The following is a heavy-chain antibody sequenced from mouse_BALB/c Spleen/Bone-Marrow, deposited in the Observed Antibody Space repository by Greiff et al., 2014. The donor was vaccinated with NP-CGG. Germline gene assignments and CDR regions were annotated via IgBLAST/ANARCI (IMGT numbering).Heavy chain of an antibody. CDR2: IYPYNGGT. CDR1: GYTFTDYN. D-gene: IGHD1-1*02. J-gene: IGHJ4*01. CDR3: ARSKGGNYYAMDY. V-gene: IGHV1S29*02. Sequence: VQLKQSGPELVKPGASVKISCKASGYTFTDYNMHWVKQSHGKSLEWIGYIYPYNGGTDYNQKFKSKATLTVDNSSSTAYMELRSLTSEDSAVYYCARSKGGNYYAMDYWGQGTSVTVSS.